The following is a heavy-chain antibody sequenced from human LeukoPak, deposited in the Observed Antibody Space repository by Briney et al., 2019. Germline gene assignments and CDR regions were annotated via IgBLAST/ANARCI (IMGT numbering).Heavy chain of an antibody. CDR1: GGSISSYY. V-gene: IGHV4-59*01. CDR2: INYRGRT. D-gene: IGHD5-12*01. Sequence: SETLSLTCTVSGGSISSYYWSWIRQAPGKGLEWIGYINYRGRTNYNPSLKRRLTISVDTSKNQFSLKLSSVTAADTAVYYCAASGYSAYRGDYWGQGTLVTVSA. J-gene: IGHJ4*02. CDR3: AASGYSAYRGDY.